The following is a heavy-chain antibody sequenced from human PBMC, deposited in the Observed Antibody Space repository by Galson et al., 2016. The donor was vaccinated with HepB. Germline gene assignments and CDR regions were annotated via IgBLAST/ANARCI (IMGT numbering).Heavy chain of an antibody. CDR3: ARGELFQPLVYPTDYFHH. J-gene: IGHJ4*02. V-gene: IGHV4-34*01. CDR2: INHGGST. D-gene: IGHD1-26*01. CDR1: GGSLSGHY. Sequence: ETLSLTCAVDGGSLSGHYWSWIRQPPGKGLEWIGEINHGGSTNYNPSLKSRVTISLDTSKSQFSLKAYSVTAADTAIYYCARGELFQPLVYPTDYFHHWGRGTLGTVSS.